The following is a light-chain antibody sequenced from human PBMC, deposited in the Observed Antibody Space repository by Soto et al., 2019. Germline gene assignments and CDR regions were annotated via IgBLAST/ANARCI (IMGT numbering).Light chain of an antibody. J-gene: IGLJ1*01. V-gene: IGLV2-8*01. Sequence: VLTQPPSASGSPGQSVTISCTGTKNDIGVYDFVSWYQHHPGKAPRLIIYEVVQRPSGVPDRLSGSKSGNTASLTVSGLQAADEADYFCKSYAGSNTYVFGSGTKVTVL. CDR2: EVV. CDR1: KNDIGVYDF. CDR3: KSYAGSNTYV.